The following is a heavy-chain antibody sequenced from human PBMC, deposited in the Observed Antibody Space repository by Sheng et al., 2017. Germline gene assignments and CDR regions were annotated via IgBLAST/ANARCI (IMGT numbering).Heavy chain of an antibody. Sequence: QVQLQESGPGLVKPSETLSLTCAVSGYSISSGYYWGWIRQPPGKGLEWIGSIYHSGSTYYNPSLKSRVTISVDTSKNQFSMKLSSVTAADTAVYYCARAKPAFLEWLPEYYFDYWGQGTLVTVSS. CDR3: ARAKPAFLEWLPEYYFDY. J-gene: IGHJ4*02. V-gene: IGHV4-38-2*01. D-gene: IGHD3-3*01. CDR2: IYHSGST. CDR1: GYSISSGYY.